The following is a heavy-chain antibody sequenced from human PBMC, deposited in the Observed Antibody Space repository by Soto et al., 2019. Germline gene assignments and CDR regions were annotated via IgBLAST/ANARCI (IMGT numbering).Heavy chain of an antibody. CDR3: ARGMAEEQIFYYFDY. Sequence: SETLSLTCTVSGGSISGYYWTWIRQPPGKGLEWIGYVYYRGSTNYNPSLKSRLTISLDTSKNQFSLKLNSVTAADTAVYYCARGMAEEQIFYYFDYWGQGALVTVSS. CDR1: GGSISGYY. V-gene: IGHV4-59*01. D-gene: IGHD3-9*01. J-gene: IGHJ4*02. CDR2: VYYRGST.